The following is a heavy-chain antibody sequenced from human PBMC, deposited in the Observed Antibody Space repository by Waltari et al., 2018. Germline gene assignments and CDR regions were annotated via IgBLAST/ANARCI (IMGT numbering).Heavy chain of an antibody. CDR3: ATPFYNWDDPLHS. V-gene: IGHV3-23*01. J-gene: IGHJ4*02. CDR2: IIVGDDT. CDR1: GITFSNYA. D-gene: IGHD1-20*01. Sequence: VQLLESGGDLVQPGGSLRLSCAASGITFSNYAINWVRLAPGTGLELAAAIIVGDDTYDADSVKGRFTISRDTSKDTVHLQMNGLRAEDTAVYYCATPFYNWDDPLHSWGQGTLVTVSS.